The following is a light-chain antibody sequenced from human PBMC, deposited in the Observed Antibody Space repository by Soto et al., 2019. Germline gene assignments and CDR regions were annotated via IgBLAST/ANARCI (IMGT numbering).Light chain of an antibody. CDR2: GAS. CDR3: HQYNNWWT. J-gene: IGKJ1*01. Sequence: EIVMTQSPATLSVSPGERATLSCSASQTVSTSLAWYQQKPGRAPRLLIYGASTRASGVPARFSGSGSGTEFTLTISSLQSEDSAVYYCHQYNNWWTFGQGTKVEIK. V-gene: IGKV3-15*01. CDR1: QTVSTS.